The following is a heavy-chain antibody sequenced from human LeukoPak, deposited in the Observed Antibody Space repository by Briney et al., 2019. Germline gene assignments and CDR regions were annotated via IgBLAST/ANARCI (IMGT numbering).Heavy chain of an antibody. CDR1: GFTFTGYY. Sequence: ASVKVSCKASGFTFTGYYIYWVRQAPEQGLEWMGWINPNSGGTNYALKFQGRVTMTRDTSISTAYMELSRLRSDDTAVYYCARGPRYGSGNYYNNYWGQGTLVTVSS. CDR2: INPNSGGT. D-gene: IGHD3-10*01. J-gene: IGHJ4*02. CDR3: ARGPRYGSGNYYNNY. V-gene: IGHV1-2*02.